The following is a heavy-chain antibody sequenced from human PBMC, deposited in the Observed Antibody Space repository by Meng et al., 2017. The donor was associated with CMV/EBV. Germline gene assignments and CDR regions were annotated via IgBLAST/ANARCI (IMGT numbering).Heavy chain of an antibody. V-gene: IGHV4-61*02. J-gene: IGHJ5*02. Sequence: YYWSWIRQPAGKGLEWIGRIYTSGSTNYNPSLKSRVTISVDTSKNQFSLKLSSVTAADTAVYYCAREGGYYDSSGYPSLLEENWFDPWGQGTLVTVSS. CDR1: YY. CDR2: IYTSGST. CDR3: AREGGYYDSSGYPSLLEENWFDP. D-gene: IGHD3-22*01.